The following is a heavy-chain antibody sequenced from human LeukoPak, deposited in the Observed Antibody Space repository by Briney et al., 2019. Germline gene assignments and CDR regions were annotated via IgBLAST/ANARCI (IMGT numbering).Heavy chain of an antibody. V-gene: IGHV4-59*08. Sequence: SENLSLTCTVSGGSISSYYWSWIRQPPGKGLEWIGYIYYSGSTNYNPSLKSRVTISVDTSKNQFSLKLSSVTAADTAVYYCARHPGSYYDYWGQGTLVTVSS. CDR3: ARHPGSYYDY. D-gene: IGHD1-26*01. CDR2: IYYSGST. J-gene: IGHJ4*02. CDR1: GGSISSYY.